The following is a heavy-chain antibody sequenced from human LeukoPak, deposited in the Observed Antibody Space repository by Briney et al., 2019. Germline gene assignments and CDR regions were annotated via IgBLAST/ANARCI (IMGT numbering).Heavy chain of an antibody. CDR3: ARVRAVFRYDSSGYYDY. V-gene: IGHV4-59*12. D-gene: IGHD3-22*01. Sequence: NPSETLSLTCTVSGGSISSYYWSWIRQPPGKGLEWIGYIYYSGSTNYNPSLKSRVTISVDTSKNQFSLKLSSVTAADTAVYYCARVRAVFRYDSSGYYDYWGQGTLVTVSS. CDR1: GGSISSYY. CDR2: IYYSGST. J-gene: IGHJ4*02.